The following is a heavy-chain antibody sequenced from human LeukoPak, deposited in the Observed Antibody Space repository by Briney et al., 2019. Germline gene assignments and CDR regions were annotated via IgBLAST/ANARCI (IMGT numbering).Heavy chain of an antibody. D-gene: IGHD3-10*01. Sequence: SETLSLTCTVSGGSISSGGYYWSWIRQHPGKGLEWIGYIYYSGSTYYNPSLKSRVTISVDTSKNQFSLKLRSVTAADTAVYHCASGITMVRGVIITDAFDIWGQGTMVTVSS. CDR2: IYYSGST. CDR3: ASGITMVRGVIITDAFDI. CDR1: GGSISSGGYY. V-gene: IGHV4-31*03. J-gene: IGHJ3*02.